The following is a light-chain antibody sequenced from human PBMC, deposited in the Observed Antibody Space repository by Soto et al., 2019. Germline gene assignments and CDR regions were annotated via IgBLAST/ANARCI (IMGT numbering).Light chain of an antibody. CDR3: QQYHRSSIT. J-gene: IGKJ5*01. CDR1: QSLNND. CDR2: DAS. Sequence: DIQMTQSPSTLSASVGDRVTITCRASQSLNNDLAWYQQKPGKAPNLLIYDASTLELGFPSRFSGTGSGTEFTLAINSLQPDDFATYYCQQYHRSSITFGQGTRLEIK. V-gene: IGKV1-5*01.